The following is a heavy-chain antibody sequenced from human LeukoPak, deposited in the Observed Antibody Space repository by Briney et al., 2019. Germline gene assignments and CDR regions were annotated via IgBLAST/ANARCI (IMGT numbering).Heavy chain of an antibody. CDR1: GFTFDDYG. CDR2: INWNGGST. Sequence: GGSLRLSCAASGFTFDDYGMSWVRQAPGKGLEWVSGINWNGGSTGYADSVKGRFTISRDNAKNSLYLQMSSLRAEDTALYYCARAVLRYFDWLFSGGLDYYYMDVWGKGTTVTVSS. CDR3: ARAVLRYFDWLFSGGLDYYYMDV. J-gene: IGHJ6*03. D-gene: IGHD3-9*01. V-gene: IGHV3-20*04.